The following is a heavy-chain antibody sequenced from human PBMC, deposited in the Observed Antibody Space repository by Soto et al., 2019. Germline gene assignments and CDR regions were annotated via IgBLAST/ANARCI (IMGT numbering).Heavy chain of an antibody. CDR2: IIPIFGTA. D-gene: IGHD1-26*01. Sequence: QVQLVQSGAEVKKPGSSVKVSCKAPGGTFSSYAISWVRQAPGQGLEWMGGIIPIFGTANYAQKFQGRVTITADESTSTCYMELRSLRSEDTAVYYCARSQGGSSSLDIYYYYYYGMDVWGQGTTVTVSS. V-gene: IGHV1-69*01. CDR3: ARSQGGSSSLDIYYYYYYGMDV. J-gene: IGHJ6*02. CDR1: GGTFSSYA.